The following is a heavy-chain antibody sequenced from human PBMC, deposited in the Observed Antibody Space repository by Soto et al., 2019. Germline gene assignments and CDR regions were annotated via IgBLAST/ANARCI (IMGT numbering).Heavy chain of an antibody. D-gene: IGHD1-26*01. J-gene: IGHJ4*02. CDR2: ISGSGGST. Sequence: GGSLRLSCAASGFTFSSYSISWVRQAPWKGLEWVSAISGSGGSTYYADSVKGRFTISRDNSKNTLYLQMNRLRAEDTAVYYFAKPLYSGSYPPPACWGQGTLVTVSS. CDR3: AKPLYSGSYPPPAC. V-gene: IGHV3-23*01. CDR1: GFTFSSYS.